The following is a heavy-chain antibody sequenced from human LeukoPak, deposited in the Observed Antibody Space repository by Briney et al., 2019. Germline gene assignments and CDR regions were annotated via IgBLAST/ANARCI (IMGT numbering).Heavy chain of an antibody. CDR1: EYTFTTYD. CDR3: ERRNSAQRRRRTMDV. J-gene: IGHJ6*02. CDR2: MNPKSGNA. D-gene: IGHD6-25*01. Sequence: GASVKVSCKASEYTFTTYDINWVRQATGQGLEWMGWMNPKSGNADYPQKFQGRATMTRNTAISTTYMELSRLRSEETDVYDCERRNSAQRRRRTMDVWGQGTTVTVSS. V-gene: IGHV1-8*01.